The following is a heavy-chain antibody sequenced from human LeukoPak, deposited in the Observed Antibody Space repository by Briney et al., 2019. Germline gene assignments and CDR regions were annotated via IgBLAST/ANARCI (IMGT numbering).Heavy chain of an antibody. CDR1: GFTFSSYS. J-gene: IGHJ4*02. CDR2: ITSTSETI. V-gene: IGHV3-48*01. CDR3: ARDTFRGVVVVTASNDY. Sequence: GGALRLSCATSGFTFSSYSMNWVRQAPGQGREWVSYITSTSETIYYADSVRGRFTISRDNAKNSLYLQMNGLRAEDTAVYYCARDTFRGVVVVTASNDYWGQGTLLTLSP. D-gene: IGHD2-21*02.